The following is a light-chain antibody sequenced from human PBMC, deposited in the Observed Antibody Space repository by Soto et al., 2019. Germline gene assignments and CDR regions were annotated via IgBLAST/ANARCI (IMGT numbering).Light chain of an antibody. CDR1: QSVSSS. Sequence: EIVMTQSPATLSVSPGERATLSCRASQSVSSSLAWYQQKPGQAPRVLIYGASTRATGIPARFSGSGSGTEFTLTISSLQSEDFAVYYCLHYSNWPPMYTFGQGTKLEIK. CDR3: LHYSNWPPMYT. V-gene: IGKV3-15*01. CDR2: GAS. J-gene: IGKJ2*01.